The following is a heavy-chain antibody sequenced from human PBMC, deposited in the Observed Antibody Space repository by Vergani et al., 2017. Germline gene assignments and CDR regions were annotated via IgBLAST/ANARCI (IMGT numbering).Heavy chain of an antibody. J-gene: IGHJ4*02. CDR2: IYYSGST. Sequence: QVQLQQWGAGLLKPSETLSLTCAVYGGSFSGYYWSWIRQPPGKGLEWIGSIYYSGSTHYNPSLRSRGTISADTSKNQFSLKLSSVTAADTAVYLCARHFIKTGSPFDYWGQGTLVTVSS. V-gene: IGHV4-34*01. CDR1: GGSFSGYY. D-gene: IGHD3-10*01. CDR3: ARHFIKTGSPFDY.